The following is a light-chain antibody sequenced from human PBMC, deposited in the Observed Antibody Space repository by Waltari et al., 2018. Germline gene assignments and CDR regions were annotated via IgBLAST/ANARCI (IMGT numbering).Light chain of an antibody. CDR1: SRDVGGYNY. CDR2: EVN. V-gene: IGLV2-8*01. Sequence: QSALTQPPSASGSPGQSVTISCTGTSRDVGGYNYVSWYQQHPGKAPKLMIYEVNNRPPGVPVRFSCSKSGNTASLAVAGLQAEDEADYDCSSYAGSNNYVLFGGGTKLTVL. J-gene: IGLJ2*01. CDR3: SSYAGSNNYVL.